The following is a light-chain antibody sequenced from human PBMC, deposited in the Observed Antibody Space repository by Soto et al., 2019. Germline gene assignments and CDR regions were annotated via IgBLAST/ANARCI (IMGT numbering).Light chain of an antibody. V-gene: IGLV2-14*03. CDR1: SSDNGAYNF. CDR2: DVN. CDR3: TSWTTSTTMI. Sequence: QSALTQPASVSGSPGQSITISCTGTSSDNGAYNFVSWYQQHPGKAPKLMLYDVNIRPSGVSNRFSGSKSGNTTSLTISGLQAEDEADYYCTSWTTSTTMIFGGGTKLTVL. J-gene: IGLJ2*01.